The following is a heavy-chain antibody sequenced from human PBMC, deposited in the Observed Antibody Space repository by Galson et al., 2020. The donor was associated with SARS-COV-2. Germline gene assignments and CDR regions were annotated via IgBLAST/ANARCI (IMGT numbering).Heavy chain of an antibody. V-gene: IGHV3-21*01. Sequence: TGGSLRLSCAASGFTFSSYSMNWVRQAPGKGLEWVSSISSSSSYIYYADSVKGRFTISRDNAKNSLYLQMNSLRAEDTAVYYCARDRHTSSLYYYYYYGMDVWGQGTTVTVSS. CDR1: GFTFSSYS. J-gene: IGHJ6*02. CDR2: ISSSSSYI. CDR3: ARDRHTSSLYYYYYYGMDV. D-gene: IGHD2-2*01.